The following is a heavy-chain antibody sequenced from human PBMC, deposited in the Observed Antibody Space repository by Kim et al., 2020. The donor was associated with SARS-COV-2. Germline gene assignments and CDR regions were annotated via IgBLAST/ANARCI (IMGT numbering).Heavy chain of an antibody. CDR3: ERTAAAQVYFDY. J-gene: IGHJ4*02. CDR2: INPSGGST. D-gene: IGHD6-13*01. Sequence: ASVKVSCKASGYTFTSYYMHWVRQAPGQGLEWMGIINPSGGSTSYAQKFQGRVTMTRDTSTSTVYMELSSLRSEDTAVYYCERTAAAQVYFDYWGQGTLVTVSS. V-gene: IGHV1-46*01. CDR1: GYTFTSYY.